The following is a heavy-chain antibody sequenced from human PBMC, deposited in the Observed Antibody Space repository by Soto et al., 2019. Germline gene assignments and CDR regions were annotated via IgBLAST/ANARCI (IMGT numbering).Heavy chain of an antibody. CDR3: ARDSGIRHYYYYGMDV. CDR2: IIPIFGTA. V-gene: IGHV1-69*13. CDR1: GGTFSSYA. J-gene: IGHJ6*02. Sequence: SVKVSCKASGGTFSSYAISWVRQAPGQGLEWMGGIIPIFGTANYAQKFQGRVTITADESTSTAYMELSSLRSEDTAVYYCARDSGIRHYYYYGMDVWGQGTTVTVSS. D-gene: IGHD1-1*01.